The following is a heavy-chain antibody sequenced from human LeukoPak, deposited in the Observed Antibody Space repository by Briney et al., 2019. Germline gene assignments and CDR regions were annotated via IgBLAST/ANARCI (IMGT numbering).Heavy chain of an antibody. V-gene: IGHV4-4*07. CDR1: VGSISSYY. CDR3: ARYDVWGSYRAFDY. J-gene: IGHJ4*02. D-gene: IGHD3-16*02. Sequence: SETLSLTCTVSVGSISSYYWSWIRQPPGKGLEWIGRVFTSGIISGNTNYNPSVKSRVTMSVDTSKNQFSLRLSSVTAADTAVYYCARYDVWGSYRAFDYWGQGALVTVSS. CDR2: VFTSGIISGNT.